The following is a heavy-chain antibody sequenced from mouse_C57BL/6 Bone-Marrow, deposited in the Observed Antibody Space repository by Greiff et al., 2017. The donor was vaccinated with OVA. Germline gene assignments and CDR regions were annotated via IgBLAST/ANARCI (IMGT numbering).Heavy chain of an antibody. CDR1: GYTFTSYW. Sequence: VQLKQPGAELVKPGASVKLSCKASGYTFTSYWMQWVKQRPGQGLEWIGEIDPSDSYTNYNQKFKGKATLTVDTSSSTAYMQLSSLTSEDSAVYYCARSDWDDYFDYWGQGTTLTVSS. CDR2: IDPSDSYT. D-gene: IGHD4-1*01. J-gene: IGHJ2*01. CDR3: ARSDWDDYFDY. V-gene: IGHV1-50*01.